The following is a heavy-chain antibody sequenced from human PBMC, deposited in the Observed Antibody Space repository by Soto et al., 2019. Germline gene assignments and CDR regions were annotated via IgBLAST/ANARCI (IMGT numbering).Heavy chain of an antibody. CDR2: IRSKANSYAT. D-gene: IGHD3-3*01. CDR1: GFTFSGSA. J-gene: IGHJ6*02. CDR3: TSPRLYYDFWSGFNGNYGMDV. Sequence: EVQLVESGGGLVQPGGSLKLSCAASGFTFSGSAMHWVRQASGKGLEWVGRIRSKANSYATAYAASVKGRFTISRDDSKNTAYLQMNSLKAEETAVFYCTSPRLYYDFWSGFNGNYGMDVWGQGTTVTVSS. V-gene: IGHV3-73*02.